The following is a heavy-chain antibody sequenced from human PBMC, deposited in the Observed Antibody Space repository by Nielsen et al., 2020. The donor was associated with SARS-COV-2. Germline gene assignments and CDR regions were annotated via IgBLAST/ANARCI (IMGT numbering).Heavy chain of an antibody. CDR3: ASQFTGMDV. CDR1: GFTFDDYG. Sequence: GESLKISCAASGFTFDDYGMSWVRQVPGKGLEWVADIKPDGSEKVYVDSVKGRFTISRDNAKNSLYLQMNSLRAEDTALYYCASQFTGMDVWGQGTTVTVSS. CDR2: IKPDGSEK. V-gene: IGHV3-7*03. J-gene: IGHJ6*02. D-gene: IGHD3-16*01.